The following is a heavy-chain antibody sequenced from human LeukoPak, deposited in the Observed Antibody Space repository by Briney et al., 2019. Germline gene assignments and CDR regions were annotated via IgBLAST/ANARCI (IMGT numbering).Heavy chain of an antibody. D-gene: IGHD1-14*01. CDR1: GFRFTIYG. CDR3: AREKTTDGWFDS. J-gene: IGHJ5*01. V-gene: IGHV1-18*01. CDR2: ISAYSGNT. Sequence: GASVKVSCKTSGFRFTIYGFSWVRQAPGQGLEWMGWISAYSGNTKYAQKVQGRITMTTDTSTSTVYMELRSLRSDDTAVYYCAREKTTDGWFDSWGQGTLVTVSS.